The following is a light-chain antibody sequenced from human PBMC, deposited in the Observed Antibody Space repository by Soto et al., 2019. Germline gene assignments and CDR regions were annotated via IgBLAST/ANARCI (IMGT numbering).Light chain of an antibody. CDR2: NAS. J-gene: IGKJ1*01. Sequence: DIQMTQSPSTLSASVGDRVTITCRASQSISYYLAWYQKKPGKAPKVLIWNASSLQRGVPSRFSGSGSGTEFTLTISSLQPDDFATYYCQQYNRFSTWTFGQGIKVEIK. V-gene: IGKV1-5*01. CDR1: QSISYY. CDR3: QQYNRFSTWT.